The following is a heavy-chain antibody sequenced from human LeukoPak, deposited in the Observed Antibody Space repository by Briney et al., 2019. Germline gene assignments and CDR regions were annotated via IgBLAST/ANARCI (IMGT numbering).Heavy chain of an antibody. V-gene: IGHV3-23*01. D-gene: IGHD1-26*01. CDR2: ISASGVMT. J-gene: IGHJ4*02. CDR1: GFTVSDYA. CDR3: AKDRSIGTYYTFDH. Sequence: GGSLRLSCAASGFTVSDYAMTWVRQAPGKGLEWVSSISASGVMTYYADSVKGRFTVSRDNSKNSLYLQMKSLTAANTAVYYCAKDRSIGTYYTFDHWGQGTLVSVSS.